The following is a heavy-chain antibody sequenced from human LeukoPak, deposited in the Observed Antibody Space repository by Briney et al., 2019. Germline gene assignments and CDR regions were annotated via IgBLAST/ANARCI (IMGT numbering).Heavy chain of an antibody. CDR3: ARGYGYNYYYYYYYGMDV. J-gene: IGHJ6*02. D-gene: IGHD5-24*01. V-gene: IGHV1-69*01. CDR1: GGTFSSYA. Sequence: SVKVSCKASGGTFSSYAISWVRQAPGQGLAWMGGIIPIFGTANYAQKFQGRVTMTADESTSTAYMELSSLRSEDTAVYYCARGYGYNYYYYYYYGMDVWGQGSTVTVSS. CDR2: IIPIFGTA.